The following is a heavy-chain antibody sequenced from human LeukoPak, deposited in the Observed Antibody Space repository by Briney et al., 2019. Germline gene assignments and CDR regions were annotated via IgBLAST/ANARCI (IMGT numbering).Heavy chain of an antibody. D-gene: IGHD2-15*01. Sequence: PGGSLRLSCAASRFIFSDYAMSWVRQAPGKGLEWVSTISGSDGRTYYADSVKGRFSISRDNSKGTLYLHMDSLRAEDTAVYYCARDSAFSSYSYWGQGALVTVSS. CDR3: ARDSAFSSYSY. V-gene: IGHV3-23*01. CDR1: RFIFSDYA. CDR2: ISGSDGRT. J-gene: IGHJ4*02.